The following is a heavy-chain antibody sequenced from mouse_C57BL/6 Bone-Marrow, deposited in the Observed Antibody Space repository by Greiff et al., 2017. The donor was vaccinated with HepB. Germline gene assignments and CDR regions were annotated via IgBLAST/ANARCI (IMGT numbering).Heavy chain of an antibody. D-gene: IGHD1-1*01. J-gene: IGHJ4*01. Sequence: EVQGVESGGGLVKPGGSLKLSCAASGFTFSSYTMSWVRQTPEKRLEWVATISGGGGNTYYPDSVKGRFTISRDNAKNTLYLQMSSLRSEDTALYYCARRTPITTVVSYYYAMDYWGQGTSVTVSS. V-gene: IGHV5-9*01. CDR1: GFTFSSYT. CDR2: ISGGGGNT. CDR3: ARRTPITTVVSYYYAMDY.